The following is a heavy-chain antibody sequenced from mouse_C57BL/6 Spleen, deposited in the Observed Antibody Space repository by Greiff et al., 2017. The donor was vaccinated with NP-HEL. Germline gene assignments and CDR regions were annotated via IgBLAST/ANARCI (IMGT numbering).Heavy chain of an antibody. V-gene: IGHV2-2*01. Sequence: VQLQQSGPGLVQPSQSLSITCTVSGFSLTSYGVHWVRQSPGKGLEWLGVIWSGGSTDYNAAFISRLSISKDNSKSQVFFKMNSLQADDTAIYYCARRGDYDGGYYYAMDYWGQGTSVTVSS. CDR3: ARRGDYDGGYYYAMDY. D-gene: IGHD2-4*01. J-gene: IGHJ4*01. CDR1: GFSLTSYG. CDR2: IWSGGST.